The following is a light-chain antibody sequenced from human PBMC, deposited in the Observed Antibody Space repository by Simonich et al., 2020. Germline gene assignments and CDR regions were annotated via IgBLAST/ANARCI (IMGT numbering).Light chain of an antibody. CDR2: AAS. J-gene: IGKJ4*01. CDR3: QQYYSTPPLT. CDR1: QGISNS. Sequence: DIQMTQSPSSLSASVGDRVTITCRASQGISNSLAWYQQKPGKAPKLLLYAASRLESGVPSRFSGSGSGTDYTLTISSLQPEDFATYYCQQYYSTPPLTLGGGTKVEIK. V-gene: IGKV1-NL1*01.